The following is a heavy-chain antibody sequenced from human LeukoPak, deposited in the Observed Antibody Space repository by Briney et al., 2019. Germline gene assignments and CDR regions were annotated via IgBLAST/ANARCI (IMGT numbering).Heavy chain of an antibody. V-gene: IGHV1-2*02. CDR1: GYTFTGYY. Sequence: GASVKVSCKASGYTFTGYYMHWVRQAPGQGLEWMGWINPNSGGTNYAQKFQGRVTMTRDTSISTAYMELSRLRSDDTAVYYCARVFSVPLTIAAADFDYWGQGTLVTVSS. D-gene: IGHD6-13*01. CDR3: ARVFSVPLTIAAADFDY. CDR2: INPNSGGT. J-gene: IGHJ4*02.